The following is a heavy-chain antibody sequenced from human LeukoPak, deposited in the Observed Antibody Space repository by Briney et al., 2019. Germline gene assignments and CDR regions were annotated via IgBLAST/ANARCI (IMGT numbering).Heavy chain of an antibody. Sequence: GRSLRLSGAASGFTFSSYGIHWVRQAPGTGLEWVGVISYDGANKYYADSVKGRFTISRDNSKNTLYLQMNGLRAEDTAVYYCAKEHVLKGTADYWGQGTLVTVSS. CDR1: GFTFSSYG. J-gene: IGHJ4*02. D-gene: IGHD1-7*01. CDR3: AKEHVLKGTADY. CDR2: ISYDGANK. V-gene: IGHV3-30*18.